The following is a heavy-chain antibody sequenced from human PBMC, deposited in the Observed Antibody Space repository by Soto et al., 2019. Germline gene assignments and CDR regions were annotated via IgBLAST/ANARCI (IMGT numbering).Heavy chain of an antibody. CDR2: IKSKTDGATT. CDR3: TTDTRFCSGDSCNSFDY. D-gene: IGHD2-15*01. J-gene: IGHJ4*02. CDR1: GFTFSNAW. V-gene: IGHV3-15*01. Sequence: VQLVESGGGLVKPGGSLRLSCAASGFTFSNAWMSWVRQAPGKGLEWVGRIKSKTDGATTDYAAPVKGRFTISRDDSKNMLSLQMNSLKTEDTAVYYCTTDTRFCSGDSCNSFDYWGQGTLVTVSS.